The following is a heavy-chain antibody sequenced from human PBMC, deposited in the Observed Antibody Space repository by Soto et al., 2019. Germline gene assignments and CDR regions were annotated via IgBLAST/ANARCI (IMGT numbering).Heavy chain of an antibody. V-gene: IGHV1-69*02. CDR2: IIPFIGMA. Sequence: QVQLVQSGAEVKKPGSSVKVSCKASGGTFSTYTISWVRQAPGQGLEWMGRIIPFIGMATYAQKFQGRVTICADRSPPTPSMELSSLRSEDTAVYYCASEGGDGDYFFDFWGQGSLVTVSS. CDR3: ASEGGDGDYFFDF. CDR1: GGTFSTYT. D-gene: IGHD4-17*01. J-gene: IGHJ4*02.